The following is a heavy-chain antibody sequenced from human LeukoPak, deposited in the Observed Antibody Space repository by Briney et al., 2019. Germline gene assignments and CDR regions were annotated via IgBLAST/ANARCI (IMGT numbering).Heavy chain of an antibody. Sequence: GGSLRLSCAASGFTFSNYAMSWVRQAPGKGLEWVSVISGSGDSTYYADSVKGRFTISRDNSKNTLYLQMNSLTAEDTAVYYCAKDRAIFGVVNEFDYWGQGTLVTVSS. V-gene: IGHV3-23*01. D-gene: IGHD3-3*01. J-gene: IGHJ4*02. CDR1: GFTFSNYA. CDR3: AKDRAIFGVVNEFDY. CDR2: ISGSGDST.